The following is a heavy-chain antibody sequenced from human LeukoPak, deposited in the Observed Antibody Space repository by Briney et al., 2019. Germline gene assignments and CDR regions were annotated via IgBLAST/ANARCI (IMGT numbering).Heavy chain of an antibody. Sequence: SETLSLTCAVYGGSFSGYSWSWIRQPPGKGLEWIGYIYHSGSTNYNPSLKSRVTISVDTSKNQFSLKLSSVTAADTAVYYCARGPVGVKNWFDPWGQGTLVTVSS. J-gene: IGHJ5*02. D-gene: IGHD3-10*01. CDR2: IYHSGST. V-gene: IGHV4-34*01. CDR1: GGSFSGYS. CDR3: ARGPVGVKNWFDP.